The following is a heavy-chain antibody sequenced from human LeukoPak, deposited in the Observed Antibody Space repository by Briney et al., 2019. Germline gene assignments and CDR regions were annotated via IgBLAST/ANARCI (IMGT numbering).Heavy chain of an antibody. CDR2: ITSNGDTT. CDR1: GFTFSSYA. Sequence: PGGSLRLSCSASGFTFSSYAMHWVRQAPGKGLEYVSSITSNGDTTYYTDSVKGRFTISRDNAKNTLYLQMNSLRAEDTAVYYCARAGAYHFDNWGQGTLVTVSS. D-gene: IGHD3-16*01. CDR3: ARAGAYHFDN. J-gene: IGHJ4*02. V-gene: IGHV3-64*04.